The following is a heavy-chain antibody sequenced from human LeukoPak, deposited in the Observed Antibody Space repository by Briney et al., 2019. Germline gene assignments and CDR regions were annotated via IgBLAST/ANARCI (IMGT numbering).Heavy chain of an antibody. CDR1: GFTFSTYA. D-gene: IGHD5/OR15-5a*01. V-gene: IGHV3-23*01. Sequence: PGGSLRLSCTASGFTFSTYAMNWVRQAPGKGLEWVAVIVGNGGGIHYADSVEGRFTISRDNSKNTLFLQMSSLRAEDTAVYYCAKESRPAVDGLDVWGQGTTVTVSS. CDR3: AKESRPAVDGLDV. CDR2: IVGNGGGI. J-gene: IGHJ6*02.